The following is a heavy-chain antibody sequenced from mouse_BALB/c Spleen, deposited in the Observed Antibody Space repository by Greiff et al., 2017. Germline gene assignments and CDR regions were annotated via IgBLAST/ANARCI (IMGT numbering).Heavy chain of an antibody. CDR3: ARGRDYYGSTDFDY. J-gene: IGHJ2*01. Sequence: EVMLVESGGGLVKPGGSLKLSCAASGFTFSSYAMSWVRQTPEKRLEWVASISSGGSTYYPDSVKGRFTISRDNARNILYLQMSSLRSEDTAMYYCARGRDYYGSTDFDYWGQGTTLTVSS. D-gene: IGHD1-1*01. V-gene: IGHV5-6-5*01. CDR1: GFTFSSYA. CDR2: ISSGGST.